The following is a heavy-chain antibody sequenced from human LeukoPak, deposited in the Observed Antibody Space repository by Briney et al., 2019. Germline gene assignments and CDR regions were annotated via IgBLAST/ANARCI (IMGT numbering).Heavy chain of an antibody. J-gene: IGHJ4*02. CDR3: TSSGSRWDYFDY. D-gene: IGHD4-23*01. CDR1: GFTFNNYG. CDR2: IWSDGDNK. Sequence: GGSLRLSCVASGFTFNNYGMHWVRQAPGKGLEWVAVIWSDGDNKHYADSVKGRFTISRDNSKNTLFLQMNSLRAEDTAVYYCTSSGSRWDYFDYWGQGTLATVSS. V-gene: IGHV3-33*01.